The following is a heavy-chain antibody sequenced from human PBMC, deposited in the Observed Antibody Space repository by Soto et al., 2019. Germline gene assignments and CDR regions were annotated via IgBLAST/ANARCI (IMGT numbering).Heavy chain of an antibody. D-gene: IGHD2-15*01. CDR1: GFTFDDYA. J-gene: IGHJ4*02. CDR2: ISWNRGTK. Sequence: ESGGGWVQPGRSLRLSCAASGFTFDDYAMHWVRQAPGKGLEWVSGISWNRGTKGYADSVKGRFTISRDNAKNSLYLQMSGLRAEDTAFYYCVKDVIGYCSAGNCFPDSYFDYWGQGALVTVSS. V-gene: IGHV3-9*01. CDR3: VKDVIGYCSAGNCFPDSYFDY.